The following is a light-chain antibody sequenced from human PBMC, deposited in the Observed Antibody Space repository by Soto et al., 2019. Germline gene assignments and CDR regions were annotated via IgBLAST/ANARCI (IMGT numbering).Light chain of an antibody. CDR2: AAS. V-gene: IGKV1-39*01. Sequence: LPASVGGRVPITCRASQSISSYLNWYQQKPGKAPKLLIYAASSLQSGVPSRFRGSRSGSDLTLTAGRLQPADVGTYDFQRTYITPLTLGQGTKVDIK. J-gene: IGKJ1*01. CDR1: QSISSY. CDR3: QRTYITPLT.